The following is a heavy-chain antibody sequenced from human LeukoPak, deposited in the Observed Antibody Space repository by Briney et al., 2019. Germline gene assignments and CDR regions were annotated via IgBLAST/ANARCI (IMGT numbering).Heavy chain of an antibody. CDR3: ARPYGAAGLD. D-gene: IGHD4-17*01. Sequence: PSETLSLTCTVSGGSISSSSLYWGWIRQPPGKGLEWIGSIYYSGSTYYNPSLKSRVTISVDTSKNQFSLKLSSVTAADTAVYYCARPYGAAGLDWGQGTLVTVSS. V-gene: IGHV4-39*01. CDR2: IYYSGST. J-gene: IGHJ4*02. CDR1: GGSISSSSLY.